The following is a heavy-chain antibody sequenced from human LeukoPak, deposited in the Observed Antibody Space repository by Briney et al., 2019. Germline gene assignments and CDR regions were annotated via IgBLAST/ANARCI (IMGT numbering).Heavy chain of an antibody. CDR3: AGDPGPYCGGDCYYFDY. V-gene: IGHV3-74*01. D-gene: IGHD2-21*02. CDR1: GFIFSRYW. Sequence: PGGSLRLSCAASGFIFSRYWMHWVRQAPGKGLVWVSRINNDGSGTSYADSVKGRFTISRDNAKNTLYLQMNSLRAEDTAVYYCAGDPGPYCGGDCYYFDYWGPGTLVTVSS. J-gene: IGHJ4*02. CDR2: INNDGSGT.